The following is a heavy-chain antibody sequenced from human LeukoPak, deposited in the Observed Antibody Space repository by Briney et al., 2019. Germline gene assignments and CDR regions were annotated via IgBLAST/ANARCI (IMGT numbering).Heavy chain of an antibody. J-gene: IGHJ4*02. CDR2: IKSKTDGGTT. CDR3: TTGEWLRYPSGYSDY. CDR1: GFTFSNAW. Sequence: AGGSLRLSCAASGFTFSNAWMSWVRQAPGKGLEWVGRIKSKTDGGTTDYAAPVKGRFTISRDDSKNTLYLQMNSLKTEDTAVYYCTTGEWLRYPSGYSDYWGQGTLVTVSS. V-gene: IGHV3-15*01. D-gene: IGHD5-12*01.